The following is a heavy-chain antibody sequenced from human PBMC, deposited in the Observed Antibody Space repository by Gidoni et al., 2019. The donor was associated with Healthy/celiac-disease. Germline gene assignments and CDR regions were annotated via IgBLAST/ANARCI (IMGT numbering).Heavy chain of an antibody. Sequence: QVQLVQSGAEVKKPGSSVKVSCKASGGTFSSYAISWVRQAPGQGLEWMGGIIPIFGTANYAQKFQGRVTITADESTSTAYMELSSLRSEDTAVYYCATQDGSGSYYNDDAFDIWGQGTMVTVSS. CDR3: ATQDGSGSYYNDDAFDI. J-gene: IGHJ3*02. D-gene: IGHD3-10*01. CDR1: GGTFSSYA. CDR2: IIPIFGTA. V-gene: IGHV1-69*01.